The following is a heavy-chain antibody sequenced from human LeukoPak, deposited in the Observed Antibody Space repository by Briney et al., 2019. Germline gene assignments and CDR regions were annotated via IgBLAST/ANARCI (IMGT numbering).Heavy chain of an antibody. CDR2: INHSGST. J-gene: IGHJ4*02. V-gene: IGHV4-34*01. CDR1: GGSFSGYY. Sequence: SETLSLTCAVYGGSFSGYYWSWIRQPPGKGLEWIGEINHSGSTNYNPSLKSRVTISVDTSKNQFSLKLSSVTAADTAVYYCAGGTMTTVTYYFDYWGQGTLVTVSS. D-gene: IGHD4-17*01. CDR3: AGGTMTTVTYYFDY.